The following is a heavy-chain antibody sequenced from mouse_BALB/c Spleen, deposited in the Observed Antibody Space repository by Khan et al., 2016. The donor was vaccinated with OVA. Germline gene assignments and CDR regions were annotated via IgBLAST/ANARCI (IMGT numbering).Heavy chain of an antibody. V-gene: IGHV1-63*02. CDR3: TRSATWFFDV. D-gene: IGHD1-1*01. Sequence: VQLQQSGAELVRPGTSVKISCKASGYTFTNYWLGWVKQRPGHGLEWIGDINPGVGYINYNEKFKGRATLTAGTSSSTAYIKISGLTSEDSAVYFFTRSATWFFDVWGAGTTVTVSS. J-gene: IGHJ1*01. CDR1: GYTFTNYW. CDR2: INPGVGYI.